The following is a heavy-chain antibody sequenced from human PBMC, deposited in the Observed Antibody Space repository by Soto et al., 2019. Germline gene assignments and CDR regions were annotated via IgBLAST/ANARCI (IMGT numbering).Heavy chain of an antibody. CDR2: MNPNSGNT. D-gene: IGHD3-3*01. Sequence: ASVKVSCKASGYTLTSYDINWVRQATGQGLEWMGWMNPNSGNTGYAQKFQGRVTMTRNTSISTAYMELSSLRSEDTAVYYCARGRGPTVLRFLEWSKAYDYWGQGTLVTVSS. CDR3: ARGRGPTVLRFLEWSKAYDY. CDR1: GYTLTSYD. V-gene: IGHV1-8*01. J-gene: IGHJ4*02.